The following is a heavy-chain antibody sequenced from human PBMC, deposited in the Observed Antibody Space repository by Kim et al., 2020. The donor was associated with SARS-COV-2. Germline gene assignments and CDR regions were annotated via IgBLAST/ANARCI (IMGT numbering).Heavy chain of an antibody. Sequence: ADSVRGRFTIARDNSKNTLYWKMDSLRVDDTAVYYCAKDVLYVPGRGYFDSWGQGVLVTVSS. J-gene: IGHJ4*02. CDR3: AKDVLYVPGRGYFDS. V-gene: IGHV3-23*01. D-gene: IGHD3-10*01.